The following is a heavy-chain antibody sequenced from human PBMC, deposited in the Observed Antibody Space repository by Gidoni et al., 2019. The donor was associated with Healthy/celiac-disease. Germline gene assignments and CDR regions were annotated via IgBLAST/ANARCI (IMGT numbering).Heavy chain of an antibody. CDR3: TRDRGYSYGYGPFDI. CDR1: GFPFGDYA. D-gene: IGHD5-18*01. CDR2: IRSKAYGGTT. J-gene: IGHJ3*02. Sequence: EVQLVESGGGLVKPGRSLRLSCTASGFPFGDYAMGWFRQAPGKGLEWVGFIRSKAYGGTTEYAASVKGRFTISRDDSKSIAYLQMNSLKTEDTAVYYCTRDRGYSYGYGPFDIWGQGTMVTVSS. V-gene: IGHV3-49*05.